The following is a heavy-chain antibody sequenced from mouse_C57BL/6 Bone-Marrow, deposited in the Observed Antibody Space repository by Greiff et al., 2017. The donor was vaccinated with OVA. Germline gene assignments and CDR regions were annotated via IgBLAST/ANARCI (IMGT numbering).Heavy chain of an antibody. CDR1: GYTFTDYY. V-gene: IGHV1-19*01. D-gene: IGHD2-2*01. J-gene: IGHJ4*01. Sequence: EVQLQQSGPVLVKPGASVKMSCKASGYTFTDYYMNWVKQSHGKSLEWIGVINPYNGCTSYNQKFKGKATLTVDKSSSTAYMELNSLTSEDSAVYYCARREGYDVYAMDYWGQGTSVTVSS. CDR2: INPYNGCT. CDR3: ARREGYDVYAMDY.